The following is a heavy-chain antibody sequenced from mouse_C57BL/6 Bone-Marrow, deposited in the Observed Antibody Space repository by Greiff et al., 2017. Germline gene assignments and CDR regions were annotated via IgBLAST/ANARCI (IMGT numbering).Heavy chain of an antibody. CDR2: LLPGSGST. CDR1: GYTFTGYW. V-gene: IGHV1-9*01. J-gene: IGHJ3*01. Sequence: QVQLQQSGAEPMKPGASVKLSCKATGYTFTGYWIEWVKQRPAHGLEWIGALLPGSGSTNYNEKFKGKATFTAATSSNTAYMPLRRLTTEDSAIYYCARPLYDGHYGGFAYWGQGSLVTGSA. D-gene: IGHD2-3*01. CDR3: ARPLYDGHYGGFAY.